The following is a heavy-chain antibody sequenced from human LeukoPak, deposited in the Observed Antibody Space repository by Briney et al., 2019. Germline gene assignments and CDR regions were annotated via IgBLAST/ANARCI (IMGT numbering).Heavy chain of an antibody. CDR2: IIPIFGTA. CDR1: GGTFSSYA. Sequence: SVKVSCKASGGTFSSYAISWVRQAPGQGLEWMGGIIPIFGTANYAQKFQGRVTITTDESTSTAYMELSSLRSEDMAVYYCARSSGYQLGDAFDIWGQGTMVTVSS. V-gene: IGHV1-69*05. D-gene: IGHD3-22*01. CDR3: ARSSGYQLGDAFDI. J-gene: IGHJ3*02.